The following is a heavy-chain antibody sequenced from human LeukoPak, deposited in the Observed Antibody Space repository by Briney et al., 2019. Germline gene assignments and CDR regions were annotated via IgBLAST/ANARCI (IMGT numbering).Heavy chain of an antibody. D-gene: IGHD6-19*01. V-gene: IGHV3-21*04. J-gene: IGHJ4*02. CDR3: ARDFGSSG. Sequence: GGSLRLSCAASGFTFSSYSMNWVRQAPGKGLEWVSSISSSSSYIYSADSVGGRFTISRDNAKNSLYLQMNSLRAEDTAVYYCARDFGSSGWGQGTLVTVSS. CDR1: GFTFSSYS. CDR2: ISSSSSYI.